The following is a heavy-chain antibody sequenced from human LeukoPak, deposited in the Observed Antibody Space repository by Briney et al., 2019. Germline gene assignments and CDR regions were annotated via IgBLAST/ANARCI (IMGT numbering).Heavy chain of an antibody. J-gene: IGHJ4*02. CDR1: GGTFSGYY. D-gene: IGHD6-13*01. CDR3: ARSGYIFDY. Sequence: PAETLSLTCAVYGGTFSGYYWSWVRQPPGKGLEWVGEINHSGSTNYNPSLKSRVTISVDTSKNQFSLKLSSVTAADTAVYYCARSGYIFDYWGQGTLVTLSS. CDR2: INHSGST. V-gene: IGHV4-34*01.